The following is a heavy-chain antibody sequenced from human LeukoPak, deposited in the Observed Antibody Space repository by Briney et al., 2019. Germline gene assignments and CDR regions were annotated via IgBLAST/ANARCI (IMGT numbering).Heavy chain of an antibody. D-gene: IGHD3-22*01. J-gene: IGHJ4*02. Sequence: GGSLRLSCATSGFTFSDHYMGWIRQAPGKGLEWVSYISSSGSTIYYADSVKGRFTISRDNAKNSLYLQMNSLRAEGTAVYYCARDPDSGYYYAEHDYWGQGTLVTVSS. CDR3: ARDPDSGYYYAEHDY. CDR1: GFTFSDHY. CDR2: ISSSGSTI. V-gene: IGHV3-11*01.